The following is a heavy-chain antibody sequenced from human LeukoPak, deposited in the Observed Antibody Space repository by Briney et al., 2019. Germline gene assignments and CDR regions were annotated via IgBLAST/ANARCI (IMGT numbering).Heavy chain of an antibody. J-gene: IGHJ4*02. V-gene: IGHV4-38-2*02. CDR2: IYHRGST. D-gene: IGHD6-13*01. CDR3: AKDSAATGLFDY. CDR1: GSSISSAYY. Sequence: SETLSLTCTVSGSSISSAYYWGWIRQPPGKGLEWIGNIYHRGSTYYNPSLKSRVTISVDTSKNQFSLNLNSVTAADTAVYYCAKDSAATGLFDYWGQGTLVTVSS.